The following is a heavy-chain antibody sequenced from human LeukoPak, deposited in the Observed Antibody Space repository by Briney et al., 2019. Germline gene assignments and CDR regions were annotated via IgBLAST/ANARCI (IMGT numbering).Heavy chain of an antibody. CDR1: GFTFSSYW. V-gene: IGHV3-74*01. J-gene: IGHJ4*02. D-gene: IGHD4-11*01. CDR2: INSDGSST. CDR3: AKDRIGEYTVTTD. Sequence: GGSLRLSCAASGFTFSSYWMHWVRQAPGKGLVWVSRINSDGSSTSYADSVKGRFTISRDNSKNTLYLQMNSLRAEDTAVYYCAKDRIGEYTVTTDWGQGTLVTVSS.